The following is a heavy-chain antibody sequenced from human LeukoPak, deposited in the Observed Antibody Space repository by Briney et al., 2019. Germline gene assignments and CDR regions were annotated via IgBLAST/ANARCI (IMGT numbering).Heavy chain of an antibody. J-gene: IGHJ4*02. CDR3: ARVNGYYYDSSGYFDY. CDR2: IYYSGST. V-gene: IGHV4-59*01. CDR1: GGSISSYY. D-gene: IGHD3-22*01. Sequence: SETLSLTCTVSGGSISSYYWSWIRQPPGKGPEWIGYIYYSGSTNYNPSLKSRVTISVDTSKNQFSLKLSSVTAADTAVYYCARVNGYYYDSSGYFDYWGQGTLVTVSS.